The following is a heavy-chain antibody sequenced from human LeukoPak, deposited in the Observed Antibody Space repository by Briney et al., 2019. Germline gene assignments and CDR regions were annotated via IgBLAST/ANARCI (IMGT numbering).Heavy chain of an antibody. CDR1: GGPISSSSYY. Sequence: SETLSLTCTVSGGPISSSSYYWGWIRQPPGKGLEWIGSIYYSGSTYYNPSLKSRVTISVDTSKNQFSLKLSSVTAADTAVYYCARLSIAVAGTRAFDIWGQGTMVTVSS. CDR3: ARLSIAVAGTRAFDI. V-gene: IGHV4-39*01. CDR2: IYYSGST. D-gene: IGHD6-19*01. J-gene: IGHJ3*02.